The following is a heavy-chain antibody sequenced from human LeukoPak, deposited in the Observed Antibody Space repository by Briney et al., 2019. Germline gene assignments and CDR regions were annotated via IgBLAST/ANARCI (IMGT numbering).Heavy chain of an antibody. CDR3: ARGYGRTYIATAGTSDF. Sequence: SETLSLTCTVSGGSISSYYWSWIRQPPGKGLEWIGDIYYSGSTNYNPSLTSRVTISVDTSDNQLSLKLSSVTAADTAVYYCARGYGRTYIATAGTSDFWGQGTLVTVSS. J-gene: IGHJ4*02. CDR1: GGSISSYY. V-gene: IGHV4-59*08. D-gene: IGHD6-13*01. CDR2: IYYSGST.